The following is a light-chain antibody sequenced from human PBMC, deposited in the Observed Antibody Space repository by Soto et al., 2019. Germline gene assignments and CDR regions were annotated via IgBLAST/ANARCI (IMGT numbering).Light chain of an antibody. CDR2: RDS. CDR3: QVWDSSTVL. J-gene: IGLJ2*01. V-gene: IGLV3-9*01. CDR1: NIGSKN. Sequence: SYELTQPLSVSVALGQTARITCGGNNIGSKNVNWYQQKPGQAPVLVIYRDSTRPSVIPKRFSGSNSGNTATLTISRAQAGDEADCYCQVWDSSTVLFGGGTKLTVL.